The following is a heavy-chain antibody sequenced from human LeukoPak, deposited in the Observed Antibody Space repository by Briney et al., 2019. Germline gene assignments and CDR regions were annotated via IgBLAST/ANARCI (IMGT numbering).Heavy chain of an antibody. D-gene: IGHD3-10*01. J-gene: IGHJ6*02. V-gene: IGHV1-2*02. CDR3: ARDEIYGSGSYYGLYYYGMDV. CDR1: GYTFTGYY. CDR2: INPNSGGT. Sequence: ASVKVSCKASGYTFTGYYMHWVRQAPGQGLEWMGWINPNSGGTNYAQKFQGRVTMTRDTSTSTAYMELSRLRSDDTAVYYCARDEIYGSGSYYGLYYYGMDVWGQGTTVTVSS.